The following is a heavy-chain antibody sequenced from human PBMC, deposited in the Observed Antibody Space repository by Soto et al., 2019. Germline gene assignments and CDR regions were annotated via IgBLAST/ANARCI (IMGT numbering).Heavy chain of an antibody. D-gene: IGHD4-4*01. Sequence: GASVKVSCKASGGTFSSYAISWVRQAPGQGLEWMGGIIPIFGTANYAQKFQGRVTITADESTSTAYMELSSLRTEDTAVYYCARVLGGMATVPFDYWGQGALVTVSS. CDR3: ARVLGGMATVPFDY. J-gene: IGHJ4*02. CDR1: GGTFSSYA. CDR2: IIPIFGTA. V-gene: IGHV1-69*13.